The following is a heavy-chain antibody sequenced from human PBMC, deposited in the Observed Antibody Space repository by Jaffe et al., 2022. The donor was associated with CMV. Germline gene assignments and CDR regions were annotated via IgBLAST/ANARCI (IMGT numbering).Heavy chain of an antibody. CDR1: GFTFRNYG. CDR3: ARDDDPTTHYSQFAF. V-gene: IGHV3-33*08. J-gene: IGHJ4*02. D-gene: IGHD2-15*01. CDR2: FWSDGHTT. Sequence: QVQLVESGGGVVQPGRSLRLSCAGSGFTFRNYGIHWVRQVPGKGLEWVAVFWSDGHTTYYADSLKGRFTLSRDNYRNMVYLEMSSLTAEDTAVYYCARDDDPTTHYSQFAFWGQGTLVTVSS.